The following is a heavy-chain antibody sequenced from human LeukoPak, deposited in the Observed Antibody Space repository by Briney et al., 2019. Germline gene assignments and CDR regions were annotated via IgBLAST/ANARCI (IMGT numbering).Heavy chain of an antibody. V-gene: IGHV3-7*04. J-gene: IGHJ4*02. D-gene: IGHD6-25*01. CDR1: GFTFGTHW. Sequence: GGSLRLSCAASGFTFGTHWMSWVRHAPGKGLEWVANIKHDGSEKFYVDSVKGRFTISRDNAKNSLYLQLNSLRDEDTAVYYCARITGLAAANDYWGQGTLVTVSS. CDR2: IKHDGSEK. CDR3: ARITGLAAANDY.